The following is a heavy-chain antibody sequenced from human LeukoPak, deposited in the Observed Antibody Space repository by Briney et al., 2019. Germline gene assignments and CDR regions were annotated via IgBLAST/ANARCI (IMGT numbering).Heavy chain of an antibody. CDR2: ISAYNGNT. V-gene: IGHV1-18*01. Sequence: GASVKVSCKASGGTFSSYAISWVRQAPGQGLEWMGWISAYNGNTNYAQKLQGRVTMTTDTSTSTAYMELRSLRSDDTAVYYCARVDGGYYDSSGYSDYWGQGTLVTVSS. J-gene: IGHJ4*02. CDR3: ARVDGGYYDSSGYSDY. D-gene: IGHD3-22*01. CDR1: GGTFSSYA.